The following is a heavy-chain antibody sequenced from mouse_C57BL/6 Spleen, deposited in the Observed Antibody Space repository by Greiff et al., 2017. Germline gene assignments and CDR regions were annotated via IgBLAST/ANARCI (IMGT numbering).Heavy chain of an antibody. CDR1: GYTFTSYG. V-gene: IGHV1-81*01. J-gene: IGHJ3*01. CDR2: IYPRSGNT. CDR3: ARDWDAWFAY. D-gene: IGHD4-1*01. Sequence: VQLQQSGAELARPGASVKLSCKASGYTFTSYGISWVKQRTGQGLEWIGEIYPRSGNTYYNEKFKGKATLTADKSSSTAYMELRSLTSEDSAVYFCARDWDAWFAYWGQGTLVTVSA.